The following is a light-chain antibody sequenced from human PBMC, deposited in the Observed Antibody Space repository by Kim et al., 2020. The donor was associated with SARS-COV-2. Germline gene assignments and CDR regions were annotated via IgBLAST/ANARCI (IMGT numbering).Light chain of an antibody. V-gene: IGKV3-20*01. CDR2: GAS. Sequence: PGERATLSCRASQSIRSGYLAWYQQKPGQAPRLLIYGASSRATGIPDRFSGSGSGTDFTLTISRLEPEDFAVYYCQQYDSSPVFGPGTKVD. CDR1: QSIRSGY. CDR3: QQYDSSPV. J-gene: IGKJ3*01.